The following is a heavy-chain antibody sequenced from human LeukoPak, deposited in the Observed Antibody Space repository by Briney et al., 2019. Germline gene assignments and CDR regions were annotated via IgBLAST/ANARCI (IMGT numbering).Heavy chain of an antibody. J-gene: IGHJ6*02. CDR2: IYYSGST. V-gene: IGHV4-30-4*01. CDR3: ARAYCSGGSCYRAYYYGMDV. D-gene: IGHD2-15*01. CDR1: GGSISSGDYF. Sequence: SETLSLTCIVSGGSISSGDYFWSWIRQPPGKGPEWIGYIYYSGSTYSNPSLKSRVTISVDTSKNQFSLKLNSVTAADTAVCYCARAYCSGGSCYRAYYYGMDVWGQGTTVTVSS.